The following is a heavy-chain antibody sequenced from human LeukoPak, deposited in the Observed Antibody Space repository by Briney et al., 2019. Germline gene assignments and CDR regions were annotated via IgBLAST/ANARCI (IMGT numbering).Heavy chain of an antibody. CDR1: GYXFTVYY. D-gene: IGHD3-16*01. CDR3: ARFLGAGYCDF. J-gene: IGHJ4*02. V-gene: IGHV1-2*02. Sequence: ASVKVSRKASGYXFTVYYTHGVRQAPAQGVEWVGWINPDSGGTKSAQTVEGRVTMTRDTSISTAYMELSRLRSDDTAVYFCARFLGAGYCDFWGQGSLVTVSS. CDR2: INPDSGGT.